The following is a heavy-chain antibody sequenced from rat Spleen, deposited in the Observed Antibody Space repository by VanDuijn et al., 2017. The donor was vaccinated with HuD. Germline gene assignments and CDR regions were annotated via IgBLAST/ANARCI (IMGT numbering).Heavy chain of an antibody. D-gene: IGHD1-10*01. Sequence: EVQLVESGGGLVQPGRSMKLSCAASGFTFSSFAMAWVRQAPTKGLEWVASISYDGGNTYYRDSVKGRFTISRDNAKSSLYLQMDSLRSEDTSTYYCAKDNNYYFDYWGQGVMVTVSS. J-gene: IGHJ2*01. CDR2: ISYDGGNT. CDR3: AKDNNYYFDY. CDR1: GFTFSSFA. V-gene: IGHV5-20*01.